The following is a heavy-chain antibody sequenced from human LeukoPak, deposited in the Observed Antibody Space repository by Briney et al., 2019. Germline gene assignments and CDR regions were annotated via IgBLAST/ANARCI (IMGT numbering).Heavy chain of an antibody. D-gene: IGHD1-26*01. V-gene: IGHV4-59*08. CDR3: ATNRAGTYDRPFDI. J-gene: IGHJ3*02. CDR2: IYYSGST. Sequence: SETLSLTCTVSGGSISSYYWSWIRQPPGKGLEWIGYIYYSGSTNYNPSLKSRVTISVDTSKNQFSLELSSVTATDTAVYFCATNRAGTYDRPFDIWGQGTMVTVSS. CDR1: GGSISSYY.